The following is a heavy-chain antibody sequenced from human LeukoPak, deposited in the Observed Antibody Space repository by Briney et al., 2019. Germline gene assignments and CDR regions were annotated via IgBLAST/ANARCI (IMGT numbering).Heavy chain of an antibody. J-gene: IGHJ4*02. CDR1: GGTFSSYA. CDR2: IIPIFGTA. D-gene: IGHD3-10*01. Sequence: SVKVSCKASGGTFSSYAISWVRQAPGQGLEWMGRIIPIFGTANYAQKFQGRVTITTDESTSTAYMELSSLRSEDKAVYYCASTMDELGPYFDYWGQGTLVSVSS. CDR3: ASTMDELGPYFDY. V-gene: IGHV1-69*05.